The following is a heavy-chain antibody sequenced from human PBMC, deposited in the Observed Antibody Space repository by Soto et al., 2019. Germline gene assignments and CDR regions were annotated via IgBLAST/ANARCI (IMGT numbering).Heavy chain of an antibody. V-gene: IGHV3-48*01. CDR1: GFTFTSYS. Sequence: GGSLRLSCAASGFTFTSYSMNWVRQAPGKGLEWASYIRGTTHYADSVKGRFTISRDSARSSLYLQMNSLRADDTAVYYCARDDSFAFDIWGQGTMVTVSS. J-gene: IGHJ3*02. CDR2: IRGTT. D-gene: IGHD2-21*01. CDR3: ARDDSFAFDI.